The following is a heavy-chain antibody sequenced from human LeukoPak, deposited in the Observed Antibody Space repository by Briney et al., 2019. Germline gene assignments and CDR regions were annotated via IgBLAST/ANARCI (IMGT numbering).Heavy chain of an antibody. D-gene: IGHD5-18*01. CDR2: ISYDGSNK. CDR1: GFTFSSYA. Sequence: GGSPRLSCAASGFTFSSYAMHWVRQAPGKGLEWVAVISYDGSNKYYADSVKGRFTISRDNSKNTLYLQMNSLRAEDTAVYYCARDSGQLWSALHAYWGQGTLVTVSS. CDR3: ARDSGQLWSALHAY. V-gene: IGHV3-30-3*01. J-gene: IGHJ4*02.